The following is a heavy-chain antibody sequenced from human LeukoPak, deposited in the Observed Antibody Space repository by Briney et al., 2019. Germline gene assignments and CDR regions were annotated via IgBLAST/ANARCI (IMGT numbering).Heavy chain of an antibody. CDR3: ASLGITALDY. D-gene: IGHD3-16*01. J-gene: IGHJ4*02. CDR2: IYHSGST. CDR1: GYSISSGYY. Sequence: ETLSLTCAVSGYSISSGYYWGWIRQPPGKGLEWIGSIYHSGSTYYNPSLKSRVTISVDTSKNQFSLKLSSVTAADTAVYYCASLGITALDYWGQGTLVTVSS. V-gene: IGHV4-38-2*01.